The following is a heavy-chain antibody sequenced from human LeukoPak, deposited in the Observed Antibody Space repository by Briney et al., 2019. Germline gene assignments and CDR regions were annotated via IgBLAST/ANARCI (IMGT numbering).Heavy chain of an antibody. Sequence: GGSLRLSCAASGFTFDDYAMHWVRQAPGKGLEWVANIKGDGSDKYYVDSVKGRFTISRDNAKNSLYLQMNSLRAEDTAVYYCARKRYDDYFDYWGQGTLVTVSS. D-gene: IGHD3-3*01. V-gene: IGHV3-7*01. J-gene: IGHJ4*02. CDR3: ARKRYDDYFDY. CDR2: IKGDGSDK. CDR1: GFTFDDYA.